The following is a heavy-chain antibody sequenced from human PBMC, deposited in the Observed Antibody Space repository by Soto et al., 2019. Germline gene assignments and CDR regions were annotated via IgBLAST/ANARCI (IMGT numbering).Heavy chain of an antibody. CDR1: GFTFSRYW. J-gene: IGHJ5*02. V-gene: IGHV3-7*01. D-gene: IGHD4-17*01. CDR2: IKQDGSEK. CDR3: ARAPYGDYDDNWFDP. Sequence: GGSLRLSCAASGFTFSRYWMSWVRQAPGKGLEWLVNIKQDGSEKHYVDSVKGRFTISRDNAKNSLYLHMNSLRAEDTAMYYCARAPYGDYDDNWFDPWGQGTLVTVS.